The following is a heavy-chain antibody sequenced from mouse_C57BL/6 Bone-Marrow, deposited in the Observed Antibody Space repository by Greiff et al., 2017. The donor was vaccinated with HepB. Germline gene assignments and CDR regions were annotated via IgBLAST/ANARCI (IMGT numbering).Heavy chain of an antibody. CDR2: IHPNSGST. CDR1: GYTFTSYW. CDR3: ARVDGSSRFAY. Sequence: QVQLQQPGAELVKPGASVKLSCKASGYTFTSYWMHWVKQRPGQGLEWIGMIHPNSGSTNYNEKFKSKATLTVDKSSHTAYMQLSSLTSEDSAVYCCARVDGSSRFAYWGQGTLVTVSA. V-gene: IGHV1-64*01. J-gene: IGHJ3*01. D-gene: IGHD1-1*01.